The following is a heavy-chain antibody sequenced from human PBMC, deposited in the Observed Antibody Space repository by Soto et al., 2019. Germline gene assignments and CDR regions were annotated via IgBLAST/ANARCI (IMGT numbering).Heavy chain of an antibody. CDR3: AKDPGYGDYEDYFDY. D-gene: IGHD4-17*01. CDR1: GFTFSSYA. CDR2: ISFDGSNK. J-gene: IGHJ4*02. Sequence: SGGGVVQPGRSLRLSCAASGFTFSSYAMHWVRQAPGKGLEWVAVISFDGSNKYYADSVQGRFTISRDNSKNTLFLQMNSLRAEDTAVYYCAKDPGYGDYEDYFDYWGQGTLVTVSS. V-gene: IGHV3-30*18.